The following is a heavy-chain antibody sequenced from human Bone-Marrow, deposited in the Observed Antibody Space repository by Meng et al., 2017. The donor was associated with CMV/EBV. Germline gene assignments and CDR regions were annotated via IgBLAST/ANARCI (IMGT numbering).Heavy chain of an antibody. CDR1: GYTFTSYY. CDR3: ARDPEGSGYSNWFDP. CDR2: INPSGGST. J-gene: IGHJ5*02. V-gene: IGHV1-46*01. Sequence: ASVKVSCKASGYTFTSYYMHWVRQAPGQGLEWMGIINPSGGSTSYAQKFQGRVTMTRDTSTSTVYMELSSLRSEDTAVYYCARDPEGSGYSNWFDPWGQGTLVTVPS. D-gene: IGHD3-22*01.